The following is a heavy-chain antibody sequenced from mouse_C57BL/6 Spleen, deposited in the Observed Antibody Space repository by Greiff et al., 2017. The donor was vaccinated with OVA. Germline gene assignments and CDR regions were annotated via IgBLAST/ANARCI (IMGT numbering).Heavy chain of an antibody. CDR1: GYTFTSYW. J-gene: IGHJ4*01. D-gene: IGHD1-1*01. CDR2: IHPNSGST. V-gene: IGHV1-64*01. Sequence: QVQLQQPGAELVKPGASVKLSCKASGYTFTSYWMHWVKQRPGQGLEWIGMIHPNSGSTNYNEKFKSKATLTVDKSSSTAYMQLSSLTSEDSAVYYCARGERYYGSAYAMDYWGQGTSVTVSA. CDR3: ARGERYYGSAYAMDY.